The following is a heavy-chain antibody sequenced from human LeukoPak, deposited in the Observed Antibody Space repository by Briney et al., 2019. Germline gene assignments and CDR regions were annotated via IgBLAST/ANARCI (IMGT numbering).Heavy chain of an antibody. CDR1: GFTFSDYY. J-gene: IGHJ4*02. V-gene: IGHV3-11*01. D-gene: IGHD2-21*01. CDR3: ARAPVTSCRGAFCYPFDL. CDR2: IGRSGTTI. Sequence: PGGSLRLSCAASGFTFSDYYMSWIRQVPGKGLEWVSYIGRSGTTIHYADSVRGRFTIYRDNFRNTLYLQMNRLRVEDAALYYCARAPVTSCRGAFCYPFDLWGQGVLVTVSS.